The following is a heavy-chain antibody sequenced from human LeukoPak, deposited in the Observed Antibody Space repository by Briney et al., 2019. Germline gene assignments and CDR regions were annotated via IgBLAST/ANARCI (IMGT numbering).Heavy chain of an antibody. CDR2: IDTDGRTT. CDR1: GFTFSSFW. CDR3: ATLNSFGHDY. D-gene: IGHD5-18*01. V-gene: IGHV3-74*01. J-gene: IGHJ4*02. Sequence: GGSLRLSCAASGFTFSSFWMHWVRQPPGKGLVWVSRIDTDGRTTTYADSVKDRFTISRDNARNTVYLQINSLRAEDTAVYYCATLNSFGHDYWGQGILDTVSS.